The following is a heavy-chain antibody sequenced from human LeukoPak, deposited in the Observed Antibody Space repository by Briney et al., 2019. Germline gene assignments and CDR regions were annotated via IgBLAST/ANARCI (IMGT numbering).Heavy chain of an antibody. Sequence: SETLSLTCAVYGGSFSGFYWSWIRQPPGKGLEWIGEINHSGSTNYNPSLKSRVTISVDTSKNQFSLKLTSVTAADTALYYCARGTDSSKVGYWGQGTLVTGSS. J-gene: IGHJ4*02. CDR2: INHSGST. CDR1: GGSFSGFY. D-gene: IGHD3-22*01. V-gene: IGHV4-34*01. CDR3: ARGTDSSKVGY.